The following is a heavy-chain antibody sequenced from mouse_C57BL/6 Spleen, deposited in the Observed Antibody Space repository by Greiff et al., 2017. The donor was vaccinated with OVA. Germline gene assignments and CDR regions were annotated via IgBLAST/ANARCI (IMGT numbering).Heavy chain of an antibody. CDR2: IDPSDSET. J-gene: IGHJ4*01. V-gene: IGHV1-52*01. CDR1: GYTFTSYW. D-gene: IGHD3-2*02. CDR3: ATTAHATYYYAMDY. Sequence: VQLQQPGAELVRPGSSVKLSCKASGYTFTSYWMHWVKQRPIQGLEWIGNIDPSDSETHYNQKFKDKATLTVDKSSSTAYMQLSSLTSEDSAVYDCATTAHATYYYAMDYWGQGTSVTVSS.